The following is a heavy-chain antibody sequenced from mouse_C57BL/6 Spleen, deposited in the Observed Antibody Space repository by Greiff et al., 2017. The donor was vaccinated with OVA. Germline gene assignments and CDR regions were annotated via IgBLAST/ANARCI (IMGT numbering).Heavy chain of an antibody. CDR1: GYTFTSYW. Sequence: VQLQQPGAELVMPGASVKLSCKASGYTFTSYWMHWVKQRPGQGLEWIGEIDPSDSYTNYNQKFKGKSTLTVDKSSSTAYMQLSSLTSEDSAVYYCARYTTVVHFDYWGQGTTLTVSS. D-gene: IGHD1-1*01. CDR3: ARYTTVVHFDY. V-gene: IGHV1-69*01. J-gene: IGHJ2*01. CDR2: IDPSDSYT.